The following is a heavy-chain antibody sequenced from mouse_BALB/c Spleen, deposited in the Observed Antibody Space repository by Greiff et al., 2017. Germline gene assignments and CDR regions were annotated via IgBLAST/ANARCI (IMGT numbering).Heavy chain of an antibody. D-gene: IGHD2-2*01. Sequence: EVHLVESGPSLVKPSQTLSLTCSVTGDSITSGYWNWIRKFPGNKLEYMGYISYSGSTYYNPSLKSRISITRDTSKNQYYLQLNSVTTEDTATYYCARYRGYDRYFDVWGAGTTVTVSS. CDR1: GDSITSGY. CDR2: ISYSGST. V-gene: IGHV3-8*02. CDR3: ARYRGYDRYFDV. J-gene: IGHJ1*01.